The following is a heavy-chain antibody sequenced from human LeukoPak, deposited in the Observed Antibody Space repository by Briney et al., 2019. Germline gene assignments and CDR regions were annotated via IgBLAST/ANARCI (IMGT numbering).Heavy chain of an antibody. D-gene: IGHD3-22*01. CDR1: GLTFSSYG. V-gene: IGHV3-33*01. CDR3: ARDLVLQSSGYYWLAGPLGY. CDR2: IWYDASNK. J-gene: IGHJ4*02. Sequence: RAGGSLRLSCAASGLTFSSYGMHWVRQAPGKGLEWVAVIWYDASNKYYADSVKGRFTISRDNSKNTLYLQMNSLRAEDTAVYYCARDLVLQSSGYYWLAGPLGYWGQGTLVTVSS.